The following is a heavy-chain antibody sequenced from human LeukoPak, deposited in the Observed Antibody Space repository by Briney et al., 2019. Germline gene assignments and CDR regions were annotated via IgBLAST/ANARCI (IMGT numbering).Heavy chain of an antibody. V-gene: IGHV4-34*01. CDR2: INHSGST. CDR3: ARDYYGDKNPS. D-gene: IGHD4-17*01. J-gene: IGHJ5*02. Sequence: PSETLSLTCAVYGGSFSGYYWSWIRQPPGKGLEWIGEINHSGSTNYNPSLKSRVTISVDTSKNQFSLKLSSVTAADTAVYYCARDYYGDKNPSWGQGTLVTVSS. CDR1: GGSFSGYY.